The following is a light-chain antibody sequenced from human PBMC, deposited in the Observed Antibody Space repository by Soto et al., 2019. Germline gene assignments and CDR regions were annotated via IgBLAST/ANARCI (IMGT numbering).Light chain of an antibody. CDR3: QQYNSYSQPT. J-gene: IGKJ3*01. Sequence: DIQMTQSPSTLSASVGDRVTITCRARQSISSWLAWYQQKPGKAPKLLIYDASSLESGVPSRFSGSGSGTEFTLTISSLQPDDFATYYCQQYNSYSQPTFGPGTKVDIK. CDR2: DAS. V-gene: IGKV1-5*01. CDR1: QSISSW.